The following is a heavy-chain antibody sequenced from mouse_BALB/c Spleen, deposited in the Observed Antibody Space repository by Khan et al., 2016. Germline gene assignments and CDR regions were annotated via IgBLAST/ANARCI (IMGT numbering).Heavy chain of an antibody. Sequence: EVELVESGGGLVQPGGSRKLSCAASGFTFSDYGMAWVRQAPGKGPEWVAFISNLAYSIYFADTVTGRFTISRENAKNTLYLVMSSLRSEYAAMYYGAMNYGSSWGFAYWGQGTLVTVSA. J-gene: IGHJ3*01. CDR3: AMNYGSSWGFAY. D-gene: IGHD1-1*01. CDR1: GFTFSDYG. CDR2: ISNLAYSI. V-gene: IGHV5-15*02.